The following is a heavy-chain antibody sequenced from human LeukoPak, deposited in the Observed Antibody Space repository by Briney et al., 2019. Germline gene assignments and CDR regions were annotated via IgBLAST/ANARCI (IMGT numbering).Heavy chain of an antibody. CDR3: ATTRGYDSGYRALELPPSPAD. CDR1: GCTFTSYS. V-gene: IGHV3-21*01. Sequence: GGSLSLSLPAPGCTFTSYSMNWVRQPPGRGRGRVSSITSSSRYINYSNSLMGRFTISRENAKNNLFLQMNSPGTADTAIYYCATTRGYDSGYRALELPPSPADWGQGTLVTVSS. J-gene: IGHJ4*02. D-gene: IGHD5-18*01. CDR2: ITSSSRYI.